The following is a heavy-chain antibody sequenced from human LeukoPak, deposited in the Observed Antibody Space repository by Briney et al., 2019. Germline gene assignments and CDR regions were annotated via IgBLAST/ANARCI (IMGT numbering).Heavy chain of an antibody. Sequence: PSETLSLTCTVSGXXXXXYXXSWIRXPXXXXXXXXXRIYTSGSTNYNPSLKSRVTMSVDTSKNQFSLKLSSVTAADTAVYYCASRSIAAAGAWYFDYWGQGTLVTVSS. J-gene: IGHJ4*02. D-gene: IGHD6-13*01. V-gene: IGHV4-4*07. CDR1: GXXXXXYX. CDR3: ASRSIAAAGAWYFDY. CDR2: IYTSGST.